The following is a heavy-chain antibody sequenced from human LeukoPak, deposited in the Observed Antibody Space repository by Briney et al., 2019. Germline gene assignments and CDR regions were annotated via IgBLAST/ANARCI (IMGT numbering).Heavy chain of an antibody. V-gene: IGHV3-48*01. CDR1: GFTFRAYS. Sequence: GGSLRLSCAASGFTFRAYSMNWVRQAPGKGLEWVSYISSGSSTIYYADSVKGRFTISRDNAKNSLYLQMNSLRAEDTAVYYCARDYMAAAGTLQSYYGMDVWGQGTTVTVSS. D-gene: IGHD6-13*01. CDR3: ARDYMAAAGTLQSYYGMDV. J-gene: IGHJ6*02. CDR2: ISSGSSTI.